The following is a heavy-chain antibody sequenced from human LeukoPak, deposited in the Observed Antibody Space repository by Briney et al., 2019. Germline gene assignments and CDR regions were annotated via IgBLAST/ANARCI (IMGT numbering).Heavy chain of an antibody. D-gene: IGHD5-12*01. CDR2: ISGGVGTT. J-gene: IGHJ4*02. CDR3: AKDREGLSSGYDLEYFDY. CDR1: GFTFSSYA. Sequence: GDSLRLSCAASGFTFSSYAMNCVRQPPGKGLDWVSAISGGVGTTYYAVSVKGRFTISRDNSKNTLFLQMNSLRAEDTAVYYCAKDREGLSSGYDLEYFDYWGQGTLVTVSS. V-gene: IGHV3-23*01.